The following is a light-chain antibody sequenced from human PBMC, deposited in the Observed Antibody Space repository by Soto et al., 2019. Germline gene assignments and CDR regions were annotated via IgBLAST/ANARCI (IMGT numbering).Light chain of an antibody. CDR3: QQYNNWPPIT. Sequence: EIVMTQSRATLSVSPGERATLSCGASQSVSSNLAWYQHKPGQAPRLLIYDASTRTTGIPARFSGSGSGTEFTLTISSLQSEDFAVYYCQQYNNWPPITFGQGTRLEIK. V-gene: IGKV3-15*01. J-gene: IGKJ5*01. CDR2: DAS. CDR1: QSVSSN.